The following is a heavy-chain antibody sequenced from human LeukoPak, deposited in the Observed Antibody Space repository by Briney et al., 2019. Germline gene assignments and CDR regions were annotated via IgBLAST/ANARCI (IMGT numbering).Heavy chain of an antibody. V-gene: IGHV3-23*01. Sequence: PGGSLRLSCAASGFTFSSYAMSWVRQAPGKGLEWVSVISGGDGSTSYADSVKGRFTISRDDSKNTLYLQMNSLRAEDTAVYYCARVSPVGYSYGDWGQGTLVTVSS. J-gene: IGHJ4*02. CDR3: ARVSPVGYSYGD. D-gene: IGHD5-18*01. CDR2: ISGGDGST. CDR1: GFTFSSYA.